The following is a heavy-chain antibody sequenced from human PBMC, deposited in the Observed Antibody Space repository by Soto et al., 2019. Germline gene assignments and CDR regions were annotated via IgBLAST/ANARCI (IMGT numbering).Heavy chain of an antibody. J-gene: IGHJ2*01. CDR1: GFTFSDYY. V-gene: IGHV3-11*01. CDR2: ISSSGSTI. Sequence: PGGSLRLSCAASGFTFSDYYMSWIRQAPGKGLEWVSYISSSGSTIYYADSVKGRFTISRDNAKNSLYLQMNSLRAEDTAVYYCARVEDGFRDSSGYYWYFDLWGRGTLVTVSS. D-gene: IGHD3-22*01. CDR3: ARVEDGFRDSSGYYWYFDL.